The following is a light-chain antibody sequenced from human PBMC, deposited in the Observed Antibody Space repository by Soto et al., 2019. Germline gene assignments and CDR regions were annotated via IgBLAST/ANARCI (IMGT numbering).Light chain of an antibody. CDR3: LQYGSAPWT. CDR1: ESVSSNY. Sequence: EIVFTQSPGTLSSSPGERATLSCRASESVSSNYLAWYQQRPGQAPRLLIYAASNRARGIPDRFGGSGSGTHFTLTVSRLEPEDFAVHCCLQYGSAPWTFGRGTKV. V-gene: IGKV3-20*01. J-gene: IGKJ1*01. CDR2: AAS.